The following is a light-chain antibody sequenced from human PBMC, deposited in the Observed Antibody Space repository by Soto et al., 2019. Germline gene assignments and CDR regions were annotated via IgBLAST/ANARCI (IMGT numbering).Light chain of an antibody. V-gene: IGLV2-14*01. CDR2: DVR. Sequence: QSVLTQPASVSGSPGQSITISSTGTSSDVGNFDYVSWYQKHQGKVPKLMIYDVRNRPSGVSNSFTGSKSGNTASLTISGLRAEDEADYYCISFTTRATYVFGTGTKVTVL. CDR1: SSDVGNFDY. CDR3: ISFTTRATYV. J-gene: IGLJ1*01.